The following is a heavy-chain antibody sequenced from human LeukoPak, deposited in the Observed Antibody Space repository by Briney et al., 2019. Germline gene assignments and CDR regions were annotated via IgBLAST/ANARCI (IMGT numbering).Heavy chain of an antibody. CDR2: ISAYNGNT. V-gene: IGHV1-18*01. Sequence: ASVKVSCKASGYTFTSYGISWVRQAPGQGLEWMGWISAYNGNTNYAQKLQGRVTMTTDTSTSTAYMELRSLRSDNTAVYYCARDPGTQVVPAAKTCGMDVWGQGTTVTVSS. CDR3: ARDPGTQVVPAAKTCGMDV. D-gene: IGHD2-2*01. J-gene: IGHJ6*02. CDR1: GYTFTSYG.